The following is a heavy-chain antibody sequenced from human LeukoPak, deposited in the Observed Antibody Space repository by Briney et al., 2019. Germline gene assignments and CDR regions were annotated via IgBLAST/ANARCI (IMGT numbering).Heavy chain of an antibody. CDR3: ARHLSGITGYTYGRGIDY. D-gene: IGHD5-18*01. V-gene: IGHV3-7*01. CDR1: GFTFSSYG. CDR2: IKKDGSEK. J-gene: IGHJ4*02. Sequence: GGSLRLSCAASGFTFSSYGMSWVRQAPGKGLEWVANIKKDGSEKYYVDSVKGRFTISRDNAKTSLYLQMNSLRAEDTAVYYCARHLSGITGYTYGRGIDYWGQGTLVTVSS.